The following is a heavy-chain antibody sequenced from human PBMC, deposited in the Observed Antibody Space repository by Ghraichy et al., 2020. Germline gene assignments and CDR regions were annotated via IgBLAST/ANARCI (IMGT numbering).Heavy chain of an antibody. Sequence: SETLSLTCTVSGGSISSSSYYWGWIRQPPGKGLEWIGSIYYSGSTYYNPSLKSRVTISVDTSKNQFSLKLSSVTAADTAVYYCERHPGGGGWYYCGFDYWGQGTLVTVSS. CDR1: GGSISSSSYY. J-gene: IGHJ4*02. CDR2: IYYSGST. CDR3: ERHPGGGGWYYCGFDY. V-gene: IGHV4-39*01. D-gene: IGHD6-19*01.